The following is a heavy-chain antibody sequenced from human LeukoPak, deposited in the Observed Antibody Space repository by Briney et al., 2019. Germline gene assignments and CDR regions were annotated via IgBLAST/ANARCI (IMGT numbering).Heavy chain of an antibody. Sequence: ESGPTLVNPTQSLTLTCAFSGLSLSTRGVGVSWIRQPPGMALEWLALIFWDDDKRYSPSLKSRLTISKDTSKNQVVLTLANMDPVDTATYFCAHFRSDSGSYTSWGPGILVTVCS. CDR2: IFWDDDK. D-gene: IGHD6-19*01. CDR3: AHFRSDSGSYTS. J-gene: IGHJ5*02. CDR1: GLSLSTRGVG. V-gene: IGHV2-5*02.